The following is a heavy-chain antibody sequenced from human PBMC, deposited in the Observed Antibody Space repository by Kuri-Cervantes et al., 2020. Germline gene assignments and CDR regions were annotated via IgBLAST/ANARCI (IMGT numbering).Heavy chain of an antibody. Sequence: GGSLRLSCAASGFTFSSYWMHWVRQAPGKGLEWVAVISYNGSNKYYADSVKGRFTISRDNSKNTLYLQMNSLRAEDTAVYYCAREGLEHGAWFGELFGIDYWGQGTLVTVSS. J-gene: IGHJ4*02. CDR1: GFTFSSYW. D-gene: IGHD3-10*01. CDR2: ISYNGSNK. V-gene: IGHV3-30*03. CDR3: AREGLEHGAWFGELFGIDY.